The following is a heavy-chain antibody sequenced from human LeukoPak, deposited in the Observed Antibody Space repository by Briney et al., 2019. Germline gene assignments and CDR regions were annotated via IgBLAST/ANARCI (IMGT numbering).Heavy chain of an antibody. J-gene: IGHJ4*02. Sequence: QPGGSLRLSCVASGFTVTSNYMSWVRQAPGKGLEWVSVIYSGGNTYYADSVKGRFIISRDNSKNTLYLQMNSLRVEDTAVYYCAKDQTAAVGQLDYWGQGTVVTVSS. CDR3: AKDQTAAVGQLDY. D-gene: IGHD6-13*01. CDR1: GFTVTSNY. CDR2: IYSGGNT. V-gene: IGHV3-53*01.